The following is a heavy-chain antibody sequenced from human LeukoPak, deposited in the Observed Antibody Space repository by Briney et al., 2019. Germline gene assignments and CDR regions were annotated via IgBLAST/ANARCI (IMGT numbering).Heavy chain of an antibody. D-gene: IGHD2-21*02. CDR2: IYSGGST. CDR1: GFTVSSNY. V-gene: IGHV3-53*01. CDR3: ARDRVVTAMDYYYYGMDV. J-gene: IGHJ6*02. Sequence: GGSLRLSCAASGFTVSSNYMSWVRQAPGKGLEWVSVIYSGGSTYYADSVKGRFTISRDNSKNTLYLQMNSLRAEDTAVYYCARDRVVTAMDYYYYGMDVWGQGTTVTVSS.